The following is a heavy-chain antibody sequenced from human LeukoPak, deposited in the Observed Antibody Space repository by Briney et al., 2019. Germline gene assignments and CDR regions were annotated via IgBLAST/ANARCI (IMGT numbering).Heavy chain of an antibody. D-gene: IGHD5-24*01. CDR3: ARQRRDGYNYSDY. Sequence: SETLSLTCTVSGGSISSSSCYWGWIRQPPGKGLEWIGGIHYSGNTYYNPSLKSRVTISVDTSKNQFSLKLTSVTAADTAMYYCARQRRDGYNYSDYWGQGTLVTVSS. J-gene: IGHJ4*02. CDR2: IHYSGNT. CDR1: GGSISSSSCY. V-gene: IGHV4-39*01.